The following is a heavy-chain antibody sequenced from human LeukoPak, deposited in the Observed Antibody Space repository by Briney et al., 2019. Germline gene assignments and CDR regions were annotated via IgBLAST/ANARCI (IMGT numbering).Heavy chain of an antibody. D-gene: IGHD1-26*01. CDR1: GFIVSSNY. CDR3: ARDLSERYSTDY. Sequence: GGSLRLSCAASGFIVSSNYMSWVRQAPGKGLEWVSLLYRSGSTYYADSVKGRFTISRDNSQNTLDLQMNSLRAEDTAVYYCARDLSERYSTDYWGQGTLVTVSS. V-gene: IGHV3-66*03. J-gene: IGHJ4*02. CDR2: LYRSGST.